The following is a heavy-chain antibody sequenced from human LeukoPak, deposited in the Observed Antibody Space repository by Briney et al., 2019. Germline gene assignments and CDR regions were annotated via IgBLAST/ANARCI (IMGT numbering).Heavy chain of an antibody. D-gene: IGHD2-15*01. CDR3: ARAEVVVVAATLNYYYYGMDV. CDR1: GFTFSSYS. V-gene: IGHV3-21*01. J-gene: IGHJ6*02. CDR2: ISSSSRYI. Sequence: GGSLRLSCAASGFTFSSYSMNWVRQAPGKGLEWVSFISSSSRYIYYADSVKGRFTISRDNAKNSLYLQMNSLRAEDTAVYYCARAEVVVVAATLNYYYYGMDVWGQGTTVTVSS.